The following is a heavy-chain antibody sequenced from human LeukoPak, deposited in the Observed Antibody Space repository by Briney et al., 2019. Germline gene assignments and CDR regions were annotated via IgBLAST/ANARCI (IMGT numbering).Heavy chain of an antibody. J-gene: IGHJ4*02. CDR3: AKDVGYCSGGSCYASYYFDY. V-gene: IGHV3-33*06. CDR1: GFTFSSYG. CDR2: IWYDGSNK. Sequence: PGRSLRLSCAASGFTFSSYGMHWVRQAPGKGLEWVAVIWYDGSNKYYADSVKGRFTISRDNSKNTLYLQMNSLRAEDTAVYYCAKDVGYCSGGSCYASYYFDYWGQGTLVTVSS. D-gene: IGHD2-15*01.